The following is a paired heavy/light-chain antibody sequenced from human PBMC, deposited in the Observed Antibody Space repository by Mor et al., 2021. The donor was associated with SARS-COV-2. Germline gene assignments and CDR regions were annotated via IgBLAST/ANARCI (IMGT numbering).Heavy chain of an antibody. V-gene: IGHV3-21*01. CDR1: GFTFSTYN. CDR3: ARPYYYDTSGYYLYFQH. Sequence: EVQLVESGGGLVKPGGSLRLSCAASGFTFSTYNMNWVRQVPGKGLEWVSSISSGSGYIYYADSVKGRFTISRDNAKNSLYLQMNSLRAEDTAVYYCARPYYYDTSGYYLYFQHWGQGTLVTVSS. J-gene: IGHJ1*01. D-gene: IGHD3-22*01. CDR2: ISSGSGYI.
Light chain of an antibody. Sequence: EIVLTQSPATLSLSPGERATLSCRASQSVSSYLAWYQQKPGQAPRLLIYDASNRATGIPARFSGSGSGTDFTLTISSLEPEDFAVYYCQQRSNWPPAFGPGTKVDIK. CDR3: QQRSNWPPA. J-gene: IGKJ3*01. V-gene: IGKV3-11*01. CDR1: QSVSSY. CDR2: DAS.